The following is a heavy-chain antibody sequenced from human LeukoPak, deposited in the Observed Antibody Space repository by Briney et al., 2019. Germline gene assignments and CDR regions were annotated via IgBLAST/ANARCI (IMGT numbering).Heavy chain of an antibody. CDR3: AREGGREYEYSSGNYFDY. J-gene: IGHJ4*02. Sequence: PGGSLRLSCAASGSTFSSYSMNWVRQAPGKGLEWVSSISSSSSYIYYADSLKGRFTISRDNAKNSLYLQMNSLRAEDTAVYYCAREGGREYEYSSGNYFDYWGQGTLVTVSS. CDR1: GSTFSSYS. D-gene: IGHD6-19*01. CDR2: ISSSSSYI. V-gene: IGHV3-21*01.